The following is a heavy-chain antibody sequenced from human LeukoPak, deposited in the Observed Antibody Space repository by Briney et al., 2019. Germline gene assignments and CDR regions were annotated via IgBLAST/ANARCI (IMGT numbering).Heavy chain of an antibody. CDR3: ARDLGYCTNGVCHTRFDY. D-gene: IGHD2-8*01. CDR1: GFTVSSNY. J-gene: IGHJ4*02. Sequence: GGSLRLSCAASGFTVSSNYMSWVRQAQGKGLEWVSVMYSGGSTYYADPVKGRFTISRDNSKNTLYLQMNSLRAEDTAVYYCARDLGYCTNGVCHTRFDYWGQGTLVAVSS. CDR2: MYSGGST. V-gene: IGHV3-53*01.